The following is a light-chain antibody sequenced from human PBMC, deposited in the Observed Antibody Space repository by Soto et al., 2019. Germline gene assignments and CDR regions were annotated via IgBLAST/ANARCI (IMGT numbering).Light chain of an antibody. J-gene: IGLJ1*01. V-gene: IGLV2-14*01. CDR2: EAS. CDR1: SSDVGGYNY. CDR3: SSYTSSSTRV. Sequence: QSVLTRPASVSGSPGQSITISCTGTSSDVGGYNYVSWYQQHPGKAPKLMIYEASNRPSGVSNRFSGSKSGNTASLTTSGLQAEDEADYYCSSYTSSSTRVFGTGTKVTVL.